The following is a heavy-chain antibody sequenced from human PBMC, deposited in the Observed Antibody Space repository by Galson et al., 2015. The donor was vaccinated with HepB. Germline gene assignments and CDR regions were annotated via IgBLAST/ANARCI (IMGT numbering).Heavy chain of an antibody. J-gene: IGHJ4*02. V-gene: IGHV1-2*02. D-gene: IGHD4-17*01. Sequence: SVKVSCKASGGTFSSYAISWVRQAPGQGLEWMGWINPNSGGTNYAQKFQGRVTMTRDTSISTAYMELSRLRSDDTAVYYCARDNYGDYDFDYWGQGTLVTVSS. CDR1: GGTFSSYA. CDR3: ARDNYGDYDFDY. CDR2: INPNSGGT.